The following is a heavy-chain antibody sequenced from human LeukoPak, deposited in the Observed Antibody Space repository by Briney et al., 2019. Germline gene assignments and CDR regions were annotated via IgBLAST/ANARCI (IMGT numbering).Heavy chain of an antibody. CDR1: GFTFSSYW. J-gene: IGHJ4*02. V-gene: IGHV3-7*01. D-gene: IGHD1-1*01. CDR2: IRQDGSER. CDR3: ARKRQFERRGGDYFDY. Sequence: GGSLRLSCAASGFTFSSYWMSWVRQAPGKGLEWVSNIRQDGSERYYVDSVEGRFTISRDNDKNSLYLQMNSLRAEDTAVYYCARKRQFERRGGDYFDYWGQGTMVTVSS.